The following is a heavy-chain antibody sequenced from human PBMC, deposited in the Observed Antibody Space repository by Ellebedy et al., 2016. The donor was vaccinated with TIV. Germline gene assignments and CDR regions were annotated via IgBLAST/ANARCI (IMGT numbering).Heavy chain of an antibody. CDR2: IYYSGNT. Sequence: SETLSLTCTVSGGSIGSSGYYWGWIRQPPGKGLEWVGNIYYSGNTYYNPSVKSRLTISVDTSKNQFSLKLSSVTAADTAVYYCARPSLEWPYYYMDVWGQGTTVTVSS. V-gene: IGHV4-39*01. D-gene: IGHD3-3*01. J-gene: IGHJ6*02. CDR1: GGSIGSSGYY. CDR3: ARPSLEWPYYYMDV.